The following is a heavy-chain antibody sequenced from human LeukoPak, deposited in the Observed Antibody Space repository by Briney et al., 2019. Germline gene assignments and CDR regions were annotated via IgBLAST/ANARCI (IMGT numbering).Heavy chain of an antibody. CDR1: GGSISSGSYY. V-gene: IGHV4-61*02. CDR2: IYTSGST. Sequence: SETLSLTCTVSGGSISSGSYYWSWIRQPAGKGLEWIGRIYTSGSTNYNPSLKSRVTISVDTSKNQFSLELSSVTAADTAVYYCAREGLLRFLDGFDPWGQGTLVTVSS. J-gene: IGHJ5*02. D-gene: IGHD3-3*01. CDR3: AREGLLRFLDGFDP.